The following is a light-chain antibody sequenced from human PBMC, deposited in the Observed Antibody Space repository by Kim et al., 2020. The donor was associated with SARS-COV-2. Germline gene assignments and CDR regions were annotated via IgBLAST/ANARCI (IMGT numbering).Light chain of an antibody. CDR3: QQYGSSPLT. Sequence: APGDRATLSCRASQSVSSSYLAWYQQKPGQAPRLLIYGASSRATGIPDRFSGSGSGTDFTLTISRLEPEDFAVYYCQQYGSSPLTFGVGTKVDIK. CDR2: GAS. J-gene: IGKJ4*01. V-gene: IGKV3-20*01. CDR1: QSVSSSY.